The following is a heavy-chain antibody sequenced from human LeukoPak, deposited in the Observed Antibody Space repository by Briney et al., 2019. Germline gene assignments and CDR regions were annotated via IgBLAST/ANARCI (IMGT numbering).Heavy chain of an antibody. Sequence: GGSLRLSCAASGFRFSFYWMHWVRQVPGKGPVWISRVNSDESDITYADSVKGRFTISRDNAKNTLYLLMNNVRVDDTAVYYCAEEEGDAFFSGTAGFDSWGQGTVVTVSS. CDR3: AEEEGDAFFSGTAGFDS. CDR2: VNSDESDI. V-gene: IGHV3-74*03. CDR1: GFRFSFYW. J-gene: IGHJ5*01. D-gene: IGHD1-1*01.